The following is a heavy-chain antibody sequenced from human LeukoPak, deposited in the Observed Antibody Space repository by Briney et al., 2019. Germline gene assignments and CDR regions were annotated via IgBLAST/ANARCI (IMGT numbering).Heavy chain of an antibody. Sequence: PGGSLRLSCAASGFTVSSNYMSWVRQAPGKGLEWVSFIYSGGSTYYADSVKGRFTISRDNAKNSLYLQMNSLRDDDTAVYYCARDRDWAFDIWGQGTMVTVSS. D-gene: IGHD2-21*01. CDR2: IYSGGST. CDR1: GFTVSSNY. J-gene: IGHJ3*02. V-gene: IGHV3-53*01. CDR3: ARDRDWAFDI.